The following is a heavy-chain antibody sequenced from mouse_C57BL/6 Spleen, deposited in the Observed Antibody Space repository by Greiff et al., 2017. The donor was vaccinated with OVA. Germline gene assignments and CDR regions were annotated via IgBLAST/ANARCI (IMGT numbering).Heavy chain of an antibody. D-gene: IGHD2-4*01. Sequence: EVQLQQSGPELVKPGASVKISCKASGYTFTDYYMNWVKQSHGKSLEWIGDINPNNGGTSYNQKFKGKATLTVDKSSSTAYMELRSLTSEDSAVYYGARPGGLRAWFAYWGQGTLVTVSA. J-gene: IGHJ3*01. CDR3: ARPGGLRAWFAY. V-gene: IGHV1-26*01. CDR1: GYTFTDYY. CDR2: INPNNGGT.